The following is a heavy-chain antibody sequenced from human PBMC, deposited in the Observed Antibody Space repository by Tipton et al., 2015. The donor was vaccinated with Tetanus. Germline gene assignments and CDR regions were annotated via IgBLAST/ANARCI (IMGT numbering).Heavy chain of an antibody. Sequence: QVQLVQSGPEVKPSETLSLTCAVSGASISPYYWSWIRQPPGKGLEWIGSIHDSGTTNYNPSLKSRLTMSVDTSNNLFSLKLTSVTAADTAVYYCARVQLSSSFLKYNWLDPWGQGTLVTVAS. CDR2: IHDSGTT. V-gene: IGHV4-59*01. D-gene: IGHD3-3*02. J-gene: IGHJ5*02. CDR3: ARVQLSSSFLKYNWLDP. CDR1: GASISPYY.